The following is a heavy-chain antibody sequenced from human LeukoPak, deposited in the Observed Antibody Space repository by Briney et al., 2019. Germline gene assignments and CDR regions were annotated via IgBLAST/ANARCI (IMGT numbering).Heavy chain of an antibody. CDR3: ARGLSGRDDAGDY. J-gene: IGHJ4*02. Sequence: GESLKISCKGSGYSFTSFWLGWVRQMPGKGLGWMGIVYSGDADTRYSPSVQGQVTISGDKSISTAYLQWSSLKASDTAMYFCARGLSGRDDAGDYWGQGTLVTVSS. CDR1: GYSFTSFW. D-gene: IGHD3-3*01. CDR2: VYSGDADT. V-gene: IGHV5-51*01.